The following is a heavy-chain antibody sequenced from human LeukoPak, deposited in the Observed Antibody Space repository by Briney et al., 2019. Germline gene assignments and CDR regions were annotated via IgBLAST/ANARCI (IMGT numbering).Heavy chain of an antibody. V-gene: IGHV3-21*01. CDR3: ARDRSRDSSGYYPPYFDY. D-gene: IGHD3-22*01. J-gene: IGHJ4*02. Sequence: GGSLRLSCAASGFTFSSYSMNWVRQAPGKGLEWVSSISSSSSYIYYADSVKGRFTISRDNAKNSLYLQMNSLRAEDTAVYYCARDRSRDSSGYYPPYFDYWGQGTLVTVSS. CDR1: GFTFSSYS. CDR2: ISSSSSYI.